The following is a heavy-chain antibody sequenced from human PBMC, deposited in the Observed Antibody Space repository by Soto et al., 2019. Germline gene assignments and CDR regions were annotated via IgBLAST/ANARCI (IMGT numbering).Heavy chain of an antibody. J-gene: IGHJ4*02. D-gene: IGHD1-26*01. Sequence: VQLQQWGAGLLKPSETLSLTCAVYGESLNYYYWSWIRQAPGKGLEWIGEFYSDGTTNYNPSVKGXXAXSXXASSGQFSLRLTSVTAADTATYCCARGEWADRFANWGQGTLVTVSS. V-gene: IGHV4-34*01. CDR2: FYSDGTT. CDR3: ARGEWADRFAN. CDR1: GESLNYYY.